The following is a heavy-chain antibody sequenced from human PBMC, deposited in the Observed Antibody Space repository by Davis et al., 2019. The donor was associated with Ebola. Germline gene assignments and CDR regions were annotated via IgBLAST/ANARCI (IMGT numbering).Heavy chain of an antibody. D-gene: IGHD3-10*01. V-gene: IGHV1-2*06. Sequence: AASVKVSCKASGYTFTAYYMHWVRQAPGLGLEWMGRINPNSGGTNYAQKVQGRVTMTTDTSTTTAHMELRSLRSDDTAVYYCARSRGNLGDDIWGQGTMVTVSS. CDR1: GYTFTAYY. CDR3: ARSRGNLGDDI. J-gene: IGHJ3*02. CDR2: INPNSGGT.